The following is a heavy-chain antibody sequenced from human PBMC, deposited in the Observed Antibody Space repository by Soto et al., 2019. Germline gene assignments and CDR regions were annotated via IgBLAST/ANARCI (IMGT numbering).Heavy chain of an antibody. V-gene: IGHV1-69*01. CDR3: ASVGYSSSWYTNYYYYYSMDV. Sequence: QVQLVQSGAEVKKPGSSVKVSCKASGGTFSSYAISWVRQAPGQGLEWMGGIIPIFGTANYAQKFQGRVTITADESTSTAYMELSSLRSEDTAVYYCASVGYSSSWYTNYYYYYSMDVWGQGTTVTVSS. CDR2: IIPIFGTA. CDR1: GGTFSSYA. J-gene: IGHJ6*02. D-gene: IGHD6-13*01.